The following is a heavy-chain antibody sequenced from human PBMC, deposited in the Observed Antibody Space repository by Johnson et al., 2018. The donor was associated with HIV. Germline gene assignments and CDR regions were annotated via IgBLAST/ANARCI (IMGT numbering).Heavy chain of an antibody. Sequence: VQLVESGGGLVQPGGSLRLSCAASGIIVTGNFMSWVRQAPGQGLEWVSVINAGGDTYYADSVKGRFTISRDRSKNTVSLQMNSLRVEDTAVYYCARDDRPDGFDIWGQGTMVTVSS. D-gene: IGHD1-14*01. CDR3: ARDDRPDGFDI. J-gene: IGHJ3*02. CDR1: GIIVTGNF. V-gene: IGHV3-66*01. CDR2: INAGGDT.